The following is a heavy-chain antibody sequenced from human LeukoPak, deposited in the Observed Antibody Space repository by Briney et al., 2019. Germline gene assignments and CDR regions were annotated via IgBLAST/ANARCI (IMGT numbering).Heavy chain of an antibody. CDR1: GGSFSGYY. D-gene: IGHD5-18*01. V-gene: IGHV4-59*01. CDR2: IYYSGST. CDR3: ARRGYSYGALGYMDV. Sequence: SETLSLTCAVYGGSFSGYYWSWIRQPPGKGLEWIGYIYYSGSTNYNPSLKSRVTISVDTSKNQFSLKLSSVTAADTAVYYCARRGYSYGALGYMDVWGKGTTVTVSS. J-gene: IGHJ6*03.